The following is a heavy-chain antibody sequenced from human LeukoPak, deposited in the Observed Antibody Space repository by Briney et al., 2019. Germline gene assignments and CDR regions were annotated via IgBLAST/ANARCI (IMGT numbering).Heavy chain of an antibody. D-gene: IGHD3-9*01. Sequence: GGSLRLSCAASGFTFSSYSMNWVRQAPGKGLEWVSSISSSSSYIHYADSVKGRFTISRDNAKNSLYLQMNSLRAEDTAVYYCARALHYDILTGSLSTDAQNYYYYGMDVWGKGTTVTVSS. CDR3: ARALHYDILTGSLSTDAQNYYYYGMDV. CDR1: GFTFSSYS. J-gene: IGHJ6*04. CDR2: ISSSSSYI. V-gene: IGHV3-21*01.